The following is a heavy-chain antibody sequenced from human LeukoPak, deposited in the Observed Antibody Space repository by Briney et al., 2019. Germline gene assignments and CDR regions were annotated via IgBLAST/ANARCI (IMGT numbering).Heavy chain of an antibody. Sequence: PGGSLRLSCAASGFTFSSYGMHWVRQAPGKGLEWVSSISSSSSYIYYADSVKGRFTISRDNAKNSLYLQMNSLRAEDTAVYYCARHGCSSTSCYTYYYYMDVWGKGTTVTVSS. D-gene: IGHD2-2*02. CDR2: ISSSSSYI. J-gene: IGHJ6*03. CDR1: GFTFSSYG. CDR3: ARHGCSSTSCYTYYYYMDV. V-gene: IGHV3-21*01.